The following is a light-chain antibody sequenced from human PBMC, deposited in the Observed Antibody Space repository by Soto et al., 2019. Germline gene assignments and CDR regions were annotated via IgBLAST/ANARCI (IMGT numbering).Light chain of an antibody. CDR3: SSYTSSATYV. V-gene: IGLV2-14*01. J-gene: IGLJ1*01. Sequence: QSALTQPASVSGSPGQSITISCTGTSSDVGAYNYVSWYQQHPGKAPKLIIYDVSNRPSGVSNRFSGSKSGNTASLSISGLQAEDEADFYCSSYTSSATYVFGTGTKVTV. CDR2: DVS. CDR1: SSDVGAYNY.